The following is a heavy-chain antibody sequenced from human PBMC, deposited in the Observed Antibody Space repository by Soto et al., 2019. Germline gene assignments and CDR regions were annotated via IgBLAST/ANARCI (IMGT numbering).Heavy chain of an antibody. CDR2: ISGSGGST. D-gene: IGHD1-26*01. Sequence: GGSLRLSCAASGFTFSSYAMSWVRQAPGKGLEWVSAISGSGGSTYYADSVKGRFTISRDNSKNTLYLQMNSLRAEDTAVYYCAKEDRDNPLYGPHGLELDAFDIWGQGTMVTVSS. CDR1: GFTFSSYA. CDR3: AKEDRDNPLYGPHGLELDAFDI. V-gene: IGHV3-23*01. J-gene: IGHJ3*02.